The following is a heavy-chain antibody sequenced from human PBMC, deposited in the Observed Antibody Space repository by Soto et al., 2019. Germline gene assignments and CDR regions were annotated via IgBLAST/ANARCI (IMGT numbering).Heavy chain of an antibody. V-gene: IGHV1-3*01. CDR3: ARDPGYRYGYN. CDR2: INAGNGNT. D-gene: IGHD5-18*01. Sequence: QVQLVQSGAEVKKPGASVKVSCKASGYTFTSYAMHWVRQAPGQRLEWMGWINAGNGNTKYSQKFQGRVTITRDTSASTAYMEPSRLRSEDTAVYYCARDPGYRYGYNWGQGPLATLSS. J-gene: IGHJ1*01. CDR1: GYTFTSYA.